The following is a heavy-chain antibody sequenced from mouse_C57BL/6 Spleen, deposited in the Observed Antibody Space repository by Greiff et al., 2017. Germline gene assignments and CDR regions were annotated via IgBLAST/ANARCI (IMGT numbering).Heavy chain of an antibody. V-gene: IGHV5-4*01. J-gene: IGHJ4*01. D-gene: IGHD1-1*01. CDR3: ARDSFYGSSQYYYAMDY. CDR1: GFTFSSYA. CDR2: ISDGGSYT. Sequence: EVHLVESGGGLVKPGGSLKLSCAASGFTFSSYAMSWVRQTPEKRLEWVATISDGGSYTYYPDNVKGRFTISRDNAKNNLYLQMSHLKSEDTAMYYCARDSFYGSSQYYYAMDYWGQGTSVTVSS.